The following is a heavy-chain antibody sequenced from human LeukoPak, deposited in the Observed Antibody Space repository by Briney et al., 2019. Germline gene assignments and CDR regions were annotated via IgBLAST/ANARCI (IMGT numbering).Heavy chain of an antibody. V-gene: IGHV3-48*03. D-gene: IGHD5-18*01. CDR2: ISSSGNRI. J-gene: IGHJ5*02. CDR3: ARDAAYARIYSNGWYDH. CDR1: GFTFSSHG. Sequence: GGSLRLSCAATGFTFSSHGMIWVRQAPGKGLEWVSYISSSGNRIHYADSVKGRLTISRDNAKNSLYLQMNSLRAEDTAVYYCARDAAYARIYSNGWYDHWGQGTLVTVSS.